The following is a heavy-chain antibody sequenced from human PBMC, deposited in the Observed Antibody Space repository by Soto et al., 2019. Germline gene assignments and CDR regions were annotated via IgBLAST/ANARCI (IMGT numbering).Heavy chain of an antibody. Sequence: ASVKVSCKASGYTFTSYAMHWVRQAPGQRLEWMGWINAGNGNTKYSQKFQGRVTITRDTSASTAYMELSSLRSEDTAVYYCGRGSGFNWFDPWGHGTLVTVSS. CDR1: GYTFTSYA. D-gene: IGHD3-10*01. J-gene: IGHJ5*02. V-gene: IGHV1-3*01. CDR3: GRGSGFNWFDP. CDR2: INAGNGNT.